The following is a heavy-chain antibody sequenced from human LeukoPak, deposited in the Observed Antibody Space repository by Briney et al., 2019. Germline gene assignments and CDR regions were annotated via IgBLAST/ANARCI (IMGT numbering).Heavy chain of an antibody. Sequence: GGSLRLSCAASGFTFSTSGMSWVRQAPGKGLEWVSAISGSGGTTNYAGSVKGRLTISRDNSQNTLYLQMNSLRAEDTAVYYCAKRTPYSSGSYYFDYWGQGTLVTVSS. CDR1: GFTFSTSG. CDR2: ISGSGGTT. V-gene: IGHV3-23*01. D-gene: IGHD3-22*01. CDR3: AKRTPYSSGSYYFDY. J-gene: IGHJ4*02.